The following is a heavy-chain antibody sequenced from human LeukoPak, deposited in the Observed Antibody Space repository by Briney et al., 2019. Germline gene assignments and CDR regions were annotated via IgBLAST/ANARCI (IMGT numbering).Heavy chain of an antibody. CDR1: GFTFSNYG. CDR3: ARSPTSWYFDY. V-gene: IGHV3-30*02. Sequence: HPGGSLRLSCAASGFTFSNYGMHWVRQAPGKGLEWVAFIRSDGINKYHADSVKGRFTISRDNSKNTLYLQMNSLRAEDTAVYFCARSPTSWYFDYWGQGTLVTVSS. J-gene: IGHJ4*02. CDR2: IRSDGINK. D-gene: IGHD2-2*01.